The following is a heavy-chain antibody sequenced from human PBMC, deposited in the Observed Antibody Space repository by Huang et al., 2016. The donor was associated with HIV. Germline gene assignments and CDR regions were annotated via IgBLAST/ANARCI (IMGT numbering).Heavy chain of an antibody. J-gene: IGHJ4*02. CDR1: GVSINSHY. CDR2: AFYSGST. V-gene: IGHV4-59*11. CDR3: ARESAAARLFDY. Sequence: QVQLQESGPGLVKPSETLSLTCTVSGVSINSHYWSWIRQPPGKGLDWIGGAFYSGSTSYKSSLKSRVTISFDTSKNQVSLKLTSVTAADSAMYYCARESAAARLFDYWGQGILVTVSS. D-gene: IGHD6-25*01.